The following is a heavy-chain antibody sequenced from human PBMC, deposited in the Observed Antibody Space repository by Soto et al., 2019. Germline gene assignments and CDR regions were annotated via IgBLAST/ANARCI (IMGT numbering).Heavy chain of an antibody. CDR1: GYTFTSYG. CDR3: ARSGTTGTTWRYYYYYMDV. V-gene: IGHV1-18*01. Sequence: ASVKVSCKASGYTFTSYGISWVRQAPGQGLEWMGWISAYNGNTNYAQKLQGRVTMTTDTSTSTAYMELRSLRSDDTAVYYCARSGTTGTTWRYYYYYMDVWGKGTTVTVSS. D-gene: IGHD1-1*01. J-gene: IGHJ6*03. CDR2: ISAYNGNT.